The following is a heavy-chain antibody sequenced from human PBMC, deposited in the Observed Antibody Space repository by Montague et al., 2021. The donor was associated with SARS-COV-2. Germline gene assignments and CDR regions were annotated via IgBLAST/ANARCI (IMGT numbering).Heavy chain of an antibody. CDR1: GGSISSSSYY. D-gene: IGHD3-9*01. V-gene: IGHV4-39*01. J-gene: IGHJ6*02. CDR2: IYYSGSS. Sequence: SETLSLTCTVSGGSISSSSYYWGWIRQPPGKGLEWIGSIYYSGSSYYNPSLKSRVTISVDTSKNQLSLKLSSVTAADTAVYYCARQDEILTGYYYYGMDVWGQGTTVTVSS. CDR3: ARQDEILTGYYYYGMDV.